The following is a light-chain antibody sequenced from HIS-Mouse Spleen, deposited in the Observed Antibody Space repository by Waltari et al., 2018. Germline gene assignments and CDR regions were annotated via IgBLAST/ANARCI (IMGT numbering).Light chain of an antibody. CDR2: GAS. J-gene: IGKJ4*01. V-gene: IGKV3-15*01. CDR1: QSVSSN. Sequence: EIVMTQSPATLSVSPGERATLSCRASQSVSSNLAWYQQKLGQAPRLLIYGASTRATGIPARFRGSGSGTEFTLTISSMQSEDFAVYYCQQYNNWPPLTFGGGTKVEIK. CDR3: QQYNNWPPLT.